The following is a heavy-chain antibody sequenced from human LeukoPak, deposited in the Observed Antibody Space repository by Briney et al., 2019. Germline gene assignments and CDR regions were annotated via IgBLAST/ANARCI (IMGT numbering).Heavy chain of an antibody. Sequence: PGGSLRLSCAASGFTFSSNWMHWVRQAPGKGLVWVSRISSDGSSTTYADSVKGRFTISRDNAKNTLYLQMNSLRAEDTAVYHCARVTVPGPWNAFDMWGQGTMVTVSS. CDR2: ISSDGSST. J-gene: IGHJ3*02. D-gene: IGHD6-19*01. CDR3: ARVTVPGPWNAFDM. CDR1: GFTFSSNW. V-gene: IGHV3-74*01.